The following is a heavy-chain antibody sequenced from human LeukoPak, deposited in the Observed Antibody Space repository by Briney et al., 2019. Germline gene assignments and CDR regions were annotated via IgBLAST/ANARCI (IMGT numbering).Heavy chain of an antibody. Sequence: SQTLSLTCTVSGGSISSGRYYWSWIRQPPGKGLEWIGEINHSGSTYYNPSLKSRVTISVDTSKNQFSLKLSSVTAAGTAVYYCARLRRYYGSGSYQIIAYRYYYMDVWGKGTTVTISS. V-gene: IGHV4-39*07. J-gene: IGHJ6*03. CDR2: INHSGST. D-gene: IGHD3-10*01. CDR3: ARLRRYYGSGSYQIIAYRYYYMDV. CDR1: GGSISSGRYY.